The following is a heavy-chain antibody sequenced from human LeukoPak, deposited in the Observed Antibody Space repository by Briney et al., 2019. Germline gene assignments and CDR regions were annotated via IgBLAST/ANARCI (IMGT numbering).Heavy chain of an antibody. D-gene: IGHD3-10*01. J-gene: IGHJ5*02. CDR2: IIPIFGTA. CDR1: GGTFSSYA. Sequence: GASVKVSCKASGGTFSSYAISWVRQAPGQGLEWMGGIIPIFGTANYAQKFQGRVTITADKSTSTAYMELSSLRSEDTAVYYCARDPRYGSGSYYTWFDPWGQGTLVTVSS. V-gene: IGHV1-69*06. CDR3: ARDPRYGSGSYYTWFDP.